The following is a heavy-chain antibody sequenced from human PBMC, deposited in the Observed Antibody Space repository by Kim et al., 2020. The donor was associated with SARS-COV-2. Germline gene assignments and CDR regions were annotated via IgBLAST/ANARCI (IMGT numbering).Heavy chain of an antibody. V-gene: IGHV3-49*04. CDR2: IRSKAYGGTT. Sequence: GGSLRLSCTASGFTFGDYAMSWVRQAPGKGLEWVGFIRSKAYGGTTEYAASVKGRFTISRDDSKSIAYLQMNSLKTEDTAVYYCTRDFHPNYYDSSGYYSPYYHYGMEGWGQGTTVTVAS. CDR3: TRDFHPNYYDSSGYYSPYYHYGMEG. CDR1: GFTFGDYA. J-gene: IGHJ6*02. D-gene: IGHD3-22*01.